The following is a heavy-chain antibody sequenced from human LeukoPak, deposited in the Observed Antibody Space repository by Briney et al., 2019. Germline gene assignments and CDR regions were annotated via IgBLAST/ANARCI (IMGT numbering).Heavy chain of an antibody. CDR1: GGSISSYY. CDR2: IYYSGST. D-gene: IGHD3-22*01. CDR3: AREAYDSSGNCFDP. Sequence: PSETLSLTCTVSGGSISSYYWSWIRQPPGKGLEWIGYIYYSGSTNYNPSLKSRVTISVDTSNNQFSLKLSSVTAADTAVYYCAREAYDSSGNCFDPGGRGTRVSVSS. J-gene: IGHJ5*02. V-gene: IGHV4-59*01.